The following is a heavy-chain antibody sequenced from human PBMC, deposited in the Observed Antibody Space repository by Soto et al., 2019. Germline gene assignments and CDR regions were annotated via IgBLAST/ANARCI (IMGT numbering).Heavy chain of an antibody. D-gene: IGHD5-18*01. Sequence: QVQLVQSGAEVKKPGASVKVSCKASGYTFTSYDINWVRQATGQGLEWMGWMNPNSGNTGYAQKFQGRVTMTRNTSISTAYMELSSLRSEDTAVYYCARGVDTAMVTTHYHYGMDVWGQGTTVTVSS. CDR3: ARGVDTAMVTTHYHYGMDV. J-gene: IGHJ6*02. CDR2: MNPNSGNT. V-gene: IGHV1-8*01. CDR1: GYTFTSYD.